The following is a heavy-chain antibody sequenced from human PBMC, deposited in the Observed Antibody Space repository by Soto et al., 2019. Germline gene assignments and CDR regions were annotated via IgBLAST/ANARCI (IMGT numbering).Heavy chain of an antibody. CDR1: GFTFSSYA. D-gene: IGHD3-22*01. Sequence: GGSLRLSCAASGFTFSSYAMSWVRQAPGKGLEWVSAISGSGGSTYYADSVKGRFTISRDNSKNTLYLQMNSLRAEDTAVYYCARVINYDSSGYLGDAFDIWGQGTMVTVSS. CDR2: ISGSGGST. CDR3: ARVINYDSSGYLGDAFDI. J-gene: IGHJ3*02. V-gene: IGHV3-23*01.